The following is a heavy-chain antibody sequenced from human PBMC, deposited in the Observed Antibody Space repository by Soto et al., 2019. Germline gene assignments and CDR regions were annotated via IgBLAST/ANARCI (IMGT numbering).Heavy chain of an antibody. CDR1: GGSVSSGSYY. CDR2: IYYSGST. V-gene: IGHV4-61*01. Sequence: QVQLQESGPGLVKPSETLSLTCTVSGGSVSSGSYYWSWIRQPPGKGLEWIGYIYYSGSTNYNPSLKSRVPISVDTSKNQFSLKLSSVSAADTAVYYCARVVVVSYGGNNDAFDIWGQGTMVTVSS. D-gene: IGHD4-17*01. CDR3: ARVVVVSYGGNNDAFDI. J-gene: IGHJ3*02.